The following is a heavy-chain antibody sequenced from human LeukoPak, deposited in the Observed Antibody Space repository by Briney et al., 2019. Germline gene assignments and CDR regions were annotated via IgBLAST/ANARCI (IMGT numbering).Heavy chain of an antibody. D-gene: IGHD1-26*01. CDR1: GFTFSDHA. CDR2: IRNKANSYTT. Sequence: SGGSLRLSCAASGFTFSDHAMDWVRQAPGKGLEWVGRIRNKANSYTTEYAASVPGRFTVSRDDSKNSLYLQMNSMKTEDTAVYYCTRLVGANDWGQGTLVTVSS. J-gene: IGHJ4*02. V-gene: IGHV3-72*01. CDR3: TRLVGAND.